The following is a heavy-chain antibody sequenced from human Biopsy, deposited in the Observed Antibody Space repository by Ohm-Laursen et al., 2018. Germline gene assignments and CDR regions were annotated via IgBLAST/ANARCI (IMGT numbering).Heavy chain of an antibody. D-gene: IGHD3-3*01. CDR1: GYTYPDYY. CDR2: IKPNNGDT. CDR3: ATRGGDDFWSGHYSEIYYYYTLDV. V-gene: IGHV1-2*02. Sequence: GASVKVSCKASGYTYPDYYVHWVRQAPGQGREGMGWIKPNNGDTDYSQRFQGRVTLAWDRSTSTGYMEGSSLRSGDTVLYYCATRGGDDFWSGHYSEIYYYYTLDVWGQGTTVTVSS. J-gene: IGHJ6*02.